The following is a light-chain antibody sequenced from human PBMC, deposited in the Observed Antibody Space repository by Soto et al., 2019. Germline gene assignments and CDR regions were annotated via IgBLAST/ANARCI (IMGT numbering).Light chain of an antibody. J-gene: IGKJ4*01. CDR2: AAS. Sequence: DIPMTQSPSSLSASVGDRVTITCRASQSISSYLNWYQQKPGKAPKLLIYAASSLQSGVPSRFSGSGSGTDFTLPISSLQPEDFATYYCQQSYSTPQTFGGGTKVEIK. CDR1: QSISSY. V-gene: IGKV1-39*01. CDR3: QQSYSTPQT.